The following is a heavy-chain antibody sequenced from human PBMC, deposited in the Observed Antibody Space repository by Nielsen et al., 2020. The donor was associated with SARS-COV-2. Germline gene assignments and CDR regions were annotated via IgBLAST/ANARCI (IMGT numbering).Heavy chain of an antibody. J-gene: IGHJ4*02. CDR1: GFMFTGYY. CDR3: ARGRSEWLAFDY. V-gene: IGHV1-2*02. D-gene: IGHD6-19*01. Sequence: ASVKVSCKASGFMFTGYYINWVRQAPGQGLEWMGWINPNSGGTSYAQKFQGRVTMTRDTSISTAYMELSRLRSDDTAVYYCARGRSEWLAFDYWGQGTLVTVSS. CDR2: INPNSGGT.